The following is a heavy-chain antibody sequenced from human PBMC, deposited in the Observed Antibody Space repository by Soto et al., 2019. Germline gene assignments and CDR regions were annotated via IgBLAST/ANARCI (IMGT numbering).Heavy chain of an antibody. CDR2: IRSKAYGGTT. Sequence: PGGSLRLSCTASGFTFGDYAXSWVRQAPGKGLEWVGFIRSKAYGGTTEYAASVKGRFTISRDDSKSIAYLQMNSLKTEDTAVYYCTRDLYCSSTSCYATTLWGXXYYGMDVWGQGTTVTVSS. CDR1: GFTFGDYA. CDR3: TRDLYCSSTSCYATTLWGXXYYGMDV. V-gene: IGHV3-49*04. D-gene: IGHD2-2*01. J-gene: IGHJ6*02.